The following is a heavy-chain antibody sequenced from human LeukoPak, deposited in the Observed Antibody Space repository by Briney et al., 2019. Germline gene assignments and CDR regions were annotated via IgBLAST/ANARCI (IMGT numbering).Heavy chain of an antibody. V-gene: IGHV3-49*04. CDR1: GFTFGDYA. D-gene: IGHD3-9*01. CDR2: IRSKAYGGTT. CDR3: TRVLLRYFDWSVYYFDY. J-gene: IGHJ4*02. Sequence: GGSLRLSCTASGFTFGDYAMSWVRQAPGKGLEWVGFIRSKAYGGTTEYAASVKGRFTISRDDSKSIAYLQMNSLKIEDTAVYYCTRVLLRYFDWSVYYFDYWGQGTLVTVSS.